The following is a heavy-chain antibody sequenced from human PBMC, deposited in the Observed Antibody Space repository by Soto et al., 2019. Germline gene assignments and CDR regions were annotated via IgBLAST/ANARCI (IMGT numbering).Heavy chain of an antibody. CDR2: IIPIFGTA. V-gene: IGHV1-69*13. CDR3: ARDLIVGAISTRDAEYFQH. D-gene: IGHD1-26*01. Sequence: GASVKVSCKASGGTFSSYATSWVRQAPGQGLEWMGGIIPIFGTANYAQKFQGRVTITADESTSTAYMELSSLRSEDTAVYYCARDLIVGAISTRDAEYFQHWGQGTPVTVSS. CDR1: GGTFSSYA. J-gene: IGHJ1*01.